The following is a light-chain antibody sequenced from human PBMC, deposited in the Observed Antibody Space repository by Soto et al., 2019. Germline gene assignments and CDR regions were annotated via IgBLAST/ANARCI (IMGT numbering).Light chain of an antibody. CDR1: SGDVGGYTY. CDR2: EVS. V-gene: IGLV2-8*01. J-gene: IGLJ2*01. CDR3: TSSGGSNGFVV. Sequence: QSALTQPPSASESPGQSVTISCTGASGDVGGYTYVSWYQHYPGKAPKLLIYEVSKRPQGVPDRFTGSKSGNTAFLTVSGLQPYDEADYYCTSSGGSNGFVVFGGGTQLTVL.